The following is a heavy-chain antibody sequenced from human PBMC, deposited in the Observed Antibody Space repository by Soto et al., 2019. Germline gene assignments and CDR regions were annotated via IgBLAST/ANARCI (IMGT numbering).Heavy chain of an antibody. Sequence: PGESLKICCAASGFTFSSYAMSWVRQAPGKGLEWVSAISGSGGSTYYADSVKGRFTISRDNSKNTLYLQMNSLRAEDTAVYYCAKAAYYYDSSRYYFAYWGQGTLVTVSS. D-gene: IGHD3-22*01. CDR1: GFTFSSYA. J-gene: IGHJ4*02. CDR2: ISGSGGST. V-gene: IGHV3-23*01. CDR3: AKAAYYYDSSRYYFAY.